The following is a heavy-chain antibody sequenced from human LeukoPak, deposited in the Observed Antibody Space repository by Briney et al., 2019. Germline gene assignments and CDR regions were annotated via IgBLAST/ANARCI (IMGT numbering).Heavy chain of an antibody. J-gene: IGHJ4*02. V-gene: IGHV1-2*02. CDR2: INPNSGGT. D-gene: IGHD1-7*01. CDR3: ARGAGLTILTGTTDY. CDR1: GYTFTGYY. Sequence: ASVKVSCKASGYTFTGYYMHRVRQAPGQGLEWMGWINPNSGGTNYAQKFQGRVTMTRDTSISTAYMELSRLRSDDTAVYYCARGAGLTILTGTTDYWGQGTLVTVSS.